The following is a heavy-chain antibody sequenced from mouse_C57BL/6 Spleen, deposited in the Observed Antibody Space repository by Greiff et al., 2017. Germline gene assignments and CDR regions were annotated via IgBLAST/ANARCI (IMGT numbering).Heavy chain of an antibody. V-gene: IGHV1-76*01. CDR1: GYTFTDYY. CDR3: ARDYYVGSSLLDY. CDR2: IYPGSGNT. Sequence: QVQLQQSGAELVRPGASVKLSCKASGYTFTDYYINWVKQRPGQGLEWIARIYPGSGNTYYNEKFKGKVTLTAEKSSNTVYMQLIRLTSEDSSVYFCARDYYVGSSLLDYWGQGTTLTVSS. D-gene: IGHD1-1*01. J-gene: IGHJ2*01.